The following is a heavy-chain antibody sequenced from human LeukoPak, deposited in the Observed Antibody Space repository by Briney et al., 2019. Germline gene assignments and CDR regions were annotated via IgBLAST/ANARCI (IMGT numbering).Heavy chain of an antibody. Sequence: VASVTVSCKASGYTFTSYDINWVRQAPGQGLEWMGWMNPNSGNTGYAQKIQGRVTMTRHTSISTAYMELSSLRSEDTAVYYCARGLPIIVVVVAATPSYGMDVWGEGTTVTVSS. CDR3: ARGLPIIVVVVAATPSYGMDV. J-gene: IGHJ6*04. V-gene: IGHV1-8*01. CDR2: MNPNSGNT. D-gene: IGHD2-15*01. CDR1: GYTFTSYD.